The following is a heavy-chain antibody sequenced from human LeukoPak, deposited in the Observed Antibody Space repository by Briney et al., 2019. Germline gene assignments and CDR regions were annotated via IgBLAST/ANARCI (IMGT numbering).Heavy chain of an antibody. V-gene: IGHV3-23*01. CDR3: AKEATASYRISAFDV. CDR1: GLTFGNYA. D-gene: IGHD1-14*01. CDR2: LSGSGTIM. Sequence: GGSLRLSCVGSGLTFGNYAMSWVRQGPGKGLEWFSSLSGSGTIMNYAASVKGRFTISRDNSKSTLYLQLNNLGAEDTALYYCAKEATASYRISAFDVWGHGTMVIVSS. J-gene: IGHJ3*01.